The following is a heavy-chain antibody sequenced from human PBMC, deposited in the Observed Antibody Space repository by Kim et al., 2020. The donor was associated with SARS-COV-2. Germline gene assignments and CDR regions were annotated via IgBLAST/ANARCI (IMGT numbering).Heavy chain of an antibody. CDR2: FDPEDGET. D-gene: IGHD3-10*01. CDR1: GYTLTELS. Sequence: ASVKVSCNVSGYTLTELSMHWVRQAPGKGLEWMGGFDPEDGETIYAQKFQGRVTMTEDTSTDTAYMELSSLRSEDTAVYYCATIRITMVRGVPKNWFDPWGQGTLVTVSS. V-gene: IGHV1-24*01. J-gene: IGHJ5*02. CDR3: ATIRITMVRGVPKNWFDP.